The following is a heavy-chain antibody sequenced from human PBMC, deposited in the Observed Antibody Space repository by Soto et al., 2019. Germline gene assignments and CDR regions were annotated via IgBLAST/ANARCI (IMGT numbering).Heavy chain of an antibody. CDR2: ISYDGSNK. CDR3: AKDGGLWFGDRYFDL. D-gene: IGHD3-10*01. CDR1: GFTFSSYG. J-gene: IGHJ2*01. V-gene: IGHV3-30*18. Sequence: QVPLVESGGGVVQPGRSLRLSCAASGFTFSSYGMHWVRQAPGKGLEWVAVISYDGSNKYYADSVKGRFTISRDNSKNTLYLQMNSLRAADTAVYYCAKDGGLWFGDRYFDLWGRGTLVTVSS.